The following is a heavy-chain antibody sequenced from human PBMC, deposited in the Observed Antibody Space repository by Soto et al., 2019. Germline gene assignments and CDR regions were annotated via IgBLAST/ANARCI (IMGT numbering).Heavy chain of an antibody. Sequence: QVQLVQSGPKVKKAGASVKVSCTAPTDYIFLAYGFDWVRQAPGQGLEWMGWISPKFGRTNYARTLQDRFTMTTDVSTNSVSMELRDLRSDDTAVYYCARDDCNGGSCDGGHYLDLWGRGTPISVSS. D-gene: IGHD2-15*01. CDR1: DYIFLAYG. J-gene: IGHJ2*01. CDR3: ARDDCNGGSCDGGHYLDL. CDR2: ISPKFGRT. V-gene: IGHV1-18*01.